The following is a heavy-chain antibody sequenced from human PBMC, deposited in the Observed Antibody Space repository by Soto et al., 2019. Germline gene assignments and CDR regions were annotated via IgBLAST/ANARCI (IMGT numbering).Heavy chain of an antibody. Sequence: GGSLRLSCAASGFTFSSYAMSWVRQAPGKGLEWVSAISGGGNDRFYADSVKGRFTISRDNSRNTLYLHMHSLTAEDTAVHYCARSLFIAATDTEPLDPWGQGTLVTVSS. J-gene: IGHJ5*02. CDR2: ISGGGNDR. D-gene: IGHD6-13*01. CDR3: ARSLFIAATDTEPLDP. CDR1: GFTFSSYA. V-gene: IGHV3-23*01.